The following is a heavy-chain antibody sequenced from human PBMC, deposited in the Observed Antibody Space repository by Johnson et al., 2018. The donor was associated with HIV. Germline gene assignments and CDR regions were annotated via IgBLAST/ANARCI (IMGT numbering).Heavy chain of an antibody. J-gene: IGHJ3*02. D-gene: IGHD3-10*01. CDR2: ILNDGTNQ. CDR3: AREKPRLVQGVLDAFDI. CDR1: GFTFSNYG. Sequence: QMQLVESGGGVVQPGRSLRLSCAASGFTFSNYGMHWVRQSPGRGLEWVAVILNDGTNQFYADSVKGRFTISIDNSKNTLYLQMNSLRAEDTAVYYCAREKPRLVQGVLDAFDIWGQGTMVTVSS. V-gene: IGHV3-33*08.